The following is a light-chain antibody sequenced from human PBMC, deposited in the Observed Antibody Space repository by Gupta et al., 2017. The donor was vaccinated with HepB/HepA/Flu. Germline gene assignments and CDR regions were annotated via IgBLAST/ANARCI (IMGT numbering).Light chain of an antibody. CDR2: AAS. CDR1: ESVGSRS. Sequence: EHVFTQSPGTLSLSPGERATLSCRASESVGSRSFTWYQQKPGQAPRLLIYAASSRATGIPDRFSGSESGTDFTLTISRLEPEDFAVYYCQQDGSSRYTFGQGTKVEMK. J-gene: IGKJ2*01. V-gene: IGKV3-20*01. CDR3: QQDGSSRYT.